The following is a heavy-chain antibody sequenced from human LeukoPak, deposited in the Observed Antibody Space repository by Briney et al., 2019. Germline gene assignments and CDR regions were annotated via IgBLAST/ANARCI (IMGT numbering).Heavy chain of an antibody. CDR3: ASDGVSGYDLGDY. V-gene: IGHV1-8*03. CDR1: GYTFTSYD. J-gene: IGHJ4*02. CDR2: MNPNSGNT. Sequence: ASVKVSCKASGYTFTSYDINWVRQATGQGLEWMGWMNPNSGNTGYAQKFQGRVTITRNTSISTAYMELSSLRSEDTAVYYCASDGVSGYDLGDYWGQGTLVTVSS. D-gene: IGHD5-12*01.